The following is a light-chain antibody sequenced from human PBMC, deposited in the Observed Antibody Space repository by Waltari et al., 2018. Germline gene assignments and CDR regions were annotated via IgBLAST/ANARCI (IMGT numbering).Light chain of an antibody. V-gene: IGKV3-20*01. CDR2: GAS. CDR1: QRVRGS. J-gene: IGKJ1*01. CDR3: QHYVRLPAT. Sequence: EIVLTQSPGTLSLSPGERATRSCRASQRVRGSLAWYQQKAGQAPRLLIYGASSRATGIPDRFSGSGSGTDFSLTISRLEPEDFAVYYCQHYVRLPATFGQGTKVEI.